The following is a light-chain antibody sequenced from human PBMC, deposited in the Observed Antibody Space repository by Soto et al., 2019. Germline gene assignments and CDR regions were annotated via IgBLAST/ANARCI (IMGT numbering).Light chain of an antibody. J-gene: IGKJ1*01. CDR1: QSVSSN. CDR3: QQYNNWPRT. CDR2: GAS. V-gene: IGKV3-15*01. Sequence: EIVMTQSPGTLSVSPGERASLSCRASQSVSSNLAWYQQKPGQAPRLLIYGASTRATGIPARFSGSRSGTEFTLNISSLQSEDFEVYYCQQYNNWPRTFGQGTKVEIK.